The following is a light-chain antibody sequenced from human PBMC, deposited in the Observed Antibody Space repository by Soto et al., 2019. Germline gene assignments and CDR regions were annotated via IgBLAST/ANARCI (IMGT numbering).Light chain of an antibody. Sequence: AIQVTQSPSSLSASVGDRVTITCRASQDIRKDLAWYQQKGGKAPKLLISKASNLDSGVPSRFSGSGSGTEFNLTISSLQPEDFATYYCQQYNSFIWTFGQGTKVDI. V-gene: IGKV1-13*02. CDR1: QDIRKD. CDR3: QQYNSFIWT. CDR2: KAS. J-gene: IGKJ1*01.